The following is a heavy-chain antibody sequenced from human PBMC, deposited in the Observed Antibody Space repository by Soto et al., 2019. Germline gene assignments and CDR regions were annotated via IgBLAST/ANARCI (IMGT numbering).Heavy chain of an antibody. CDR3: ARERVVVVPAARPLYYYYGMDV. CDR1: GYSFTSYW. V-gene: IGHV5-10-1*01. Sequence: GESLKISCKGSGYSFTSYWISWVRQMPGKGLEWMGRIDPSDSYTNYSPSFQGHVTISADKSISTAYLQWSSLKASDTAMYYCARERVVVVPAARPLYYYYGMDVWGKGPTVTVSS. D-gene: IGHD2-2*02. J-gene: IGHJ6*04. CDR2: IDPSDSYT.